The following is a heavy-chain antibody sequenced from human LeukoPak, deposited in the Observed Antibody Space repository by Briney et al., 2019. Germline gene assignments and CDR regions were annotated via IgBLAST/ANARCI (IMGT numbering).Heavy chain of an antibody. CDR1: GFAISDYK. CDR3: AREVTGYPY. CDR2: ISSTSDTI. Sequence: GGSPRLSCAASGFAISDYKMNWVRQGPGKGLEWISYISSTSDTIFYADSVKGRFTISRDNAKNSMFLQTNSLRDEDTALYYCAREVTGYPYWGQGTLVTVSS. V-gene: IGHV3-48*02. J-gene: IGHJ4*02. D-gene: IGHD5-12*01.